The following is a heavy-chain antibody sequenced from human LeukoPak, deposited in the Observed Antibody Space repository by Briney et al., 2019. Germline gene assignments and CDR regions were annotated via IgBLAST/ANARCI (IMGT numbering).Heavy chain of an antibody. J-gene: IGHJ5*02. CDR2: IIPIFGTA. CDR3: ARGRPTTSIAAAGVNWFDP. D-gene: IGHD6-13*01. V-gene: IGHV1-69*06. CDR1: GGTFSSYA. Sequence: SVNVSCKASGGTFSSYAISWVRQAPGQGLEWMGGIIPIFGTANYAQKFQGRVTITADKSTSTAYMELSSLRSEDTAVYYCARGRPTTSIAAAGVNWFDPWGQGTLVTVSS.